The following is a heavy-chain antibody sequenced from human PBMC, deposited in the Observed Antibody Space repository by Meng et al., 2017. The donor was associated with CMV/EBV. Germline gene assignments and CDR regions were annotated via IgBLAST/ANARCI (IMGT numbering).Heavy chain of an antibody. J-gene: IGHJ4*02. Sequence: EVQLVEYGGGLVPPGGSLRLSCEDSGFTFSHYWMHWVRQVPGEGPVWVSRINTDGSFTSYADSVKGRFTISRDNAKNTLYLHMHGLRVDDSAVYYCGRDLTGERDQWGQGTLVTVSS. CDR3: GRDLTGERDQ. D-gene: IGHD7-27*01. CDR1: GFTFSHYW. V-gene: IGHV3-74*03. CDR2: INTDGSFT.